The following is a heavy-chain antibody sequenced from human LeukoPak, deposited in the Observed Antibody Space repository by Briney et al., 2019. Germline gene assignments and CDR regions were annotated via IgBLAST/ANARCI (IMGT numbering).Heavy chain of an antibody. D-gene: IGHD1-7*01. V-gene: IGHV3-23*01. CDR1: GVTLSTYA. CDR2: ISSSGSGDNT. Sequence: GGSLRLSCAASGVTLSTYAMSWARQAPGKGLEWVSGISSSGSGDNTYYADSVKGRFTISRDSSKNTLFLHMNTLRAEDTAIYYCARAGSFWHYVYWGQGTLVTVSS. CDR3: ARAGSFWHYVY. J-gene: IGHJ4*02.